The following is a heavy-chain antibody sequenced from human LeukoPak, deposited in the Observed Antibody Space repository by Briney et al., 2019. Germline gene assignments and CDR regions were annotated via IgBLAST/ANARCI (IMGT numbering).Heavy chain of an antibody. CDR1: GFTFGDYA. J-gene: IGHJ3*02. CDR3: TRGGVVAATIAFDI. Sequence: GGSLRLSCTASGFTFGDYAMSWFRRAPGKGLGWVGFIRSKAYGGTTEYAASVKGRFTISRDDSKSIAYLQMNSLKTEDTAVYYCTRGGVVAATIAFDIWGQGTMVTVSS. CDR2: IRSKAYGGTT. V-gene: IGHV3-49*03. D-gene: IGHD2-15*01.